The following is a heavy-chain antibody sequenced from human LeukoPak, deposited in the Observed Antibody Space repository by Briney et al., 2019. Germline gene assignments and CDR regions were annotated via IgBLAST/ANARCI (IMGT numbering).Heavy chain of an antibody. CDR1: GFTFSSYG. CDR2: IWYDGSNK. D-gene: IGHD3-22*01. CDR3: ARATQYYYDSSPYYYGMDV. Sequence: AGGSLRLSCAASGFTFSSYGMHWVRQAPGKGLEWVAVIWYDGSNKYYADSVKGRFTISRDNSKNTLYLQMNSLRAEDTAVYYCARATQYYYDSSPYYYGMDVWGQGTTVTVSS. V-gene: IGHV3-33*01. J-gene: IGHJ6*02.